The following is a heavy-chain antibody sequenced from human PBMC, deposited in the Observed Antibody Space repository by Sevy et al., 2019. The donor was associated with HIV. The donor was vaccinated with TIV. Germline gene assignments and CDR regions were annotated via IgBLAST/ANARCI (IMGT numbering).Heavy chain of an antibody. V-gene: IGHV3-30-3*01. CDR2: ISSNGNGE. CDR3: ARDSGYIVNWSPGGY. J-gene: IGHJ4*02. CDR1: NFNFRTHA. Sequence: GGSLRLSCAASNFNFRTHAMHWVRQAPGKGLEWVALISSNGNGEFYADSVKGRFIISRDNSKETLFLQMNSLRPDDTAVYYCARDSGYIVNWSPGGYWGQGTLVTVSS. D-gene: IGHD1-1*01.